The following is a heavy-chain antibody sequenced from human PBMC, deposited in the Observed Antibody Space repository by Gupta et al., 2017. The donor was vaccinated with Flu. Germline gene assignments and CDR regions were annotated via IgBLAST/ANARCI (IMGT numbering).Heavy chain of an antibody. Sequence: QVQLVQSGAAVKKPGASVKVSCKASGDTFTGYYMHWVRQAPGQGLEWMGWINPNSGGTNYAQKFQGRVTMTRDTSISTAYMELRRLRSDDTAVYYFARGRYDYGWGSDDYWGQRTLVTVSS. J-gene: IGHJ4*02. CDR2: INPNSGGT. CDR3: ARGRYDYGWGSDDY. CDR1: GDTFTGYY. V-gene: IGHV1-2*02. D-gene: IGHD3-16*01.